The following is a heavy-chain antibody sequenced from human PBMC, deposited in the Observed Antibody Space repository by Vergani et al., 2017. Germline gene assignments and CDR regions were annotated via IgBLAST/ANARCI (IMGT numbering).Heavy chain of an antibody. CDR2: NDPSDSYT. D-gene: IGHD3-22*01. CDR1: GYSFTSYW. J-gene: IGHJ4*02. CDR3: ARHNVLWSPGSDSSGYHNANFDY. Sequence: EVQLVQSGAEVKKPGESLRISCKGSGYSFTSYWISWVRQMPGKGLEWMGRNDPSDSYTNYSPSFQGHVTISADKSISTAYLQWSSLKASDTAMYYCARHNVLWSPGSDSSGYHNANFDYWGQGTLVTVSS. V-gene: IGHV5-10-1*03.